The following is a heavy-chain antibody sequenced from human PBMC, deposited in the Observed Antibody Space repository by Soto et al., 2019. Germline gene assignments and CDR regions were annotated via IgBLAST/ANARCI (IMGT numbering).Heavy chain of an antibody. CDR2: IIPIFGTA. J-gene: IGHJ4*02. V-gene: IGHV1-69*13. Sequence: SVKVSCKASGGTFSSYAISWVRQAPGQGLEWMGGIIPIFGTANYAQKFQGRVTITADESTSTAYMELSSLRSEDTAVYYCASVDCSGGSCYFTNVDYWGQGTLVTVSS. CDR1: GGTFSSYA. CDR3: ASVDCSGGSCYFTNVDY. D-gene: IGHD2-15*01.